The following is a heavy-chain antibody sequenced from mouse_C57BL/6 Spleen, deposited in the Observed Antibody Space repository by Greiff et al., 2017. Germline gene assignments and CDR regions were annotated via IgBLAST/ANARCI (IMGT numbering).Heavy chain of an antibody. D-gene: IGHD1-1*01. J-gene: IGHJ2*01. CDR2: ISNLAYSI. CDR1: GFTFSDYG. Sequence: EVKLVESGGGLVQPGGSLKFSCAASGFTFSDYGMAWVRQAPRKGPEWVAFISNLAYSIYYADTVTGRFTISRENAKNTLYLEMSSLRSEDTAMYYCARQDGSSSFDYWGQGTTLTVSS. CDR3: ARQDGSSSFDY. V-gene: IGHV5-15*01.